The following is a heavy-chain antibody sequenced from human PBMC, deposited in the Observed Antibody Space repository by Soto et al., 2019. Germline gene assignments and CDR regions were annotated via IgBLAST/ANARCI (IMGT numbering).Heavy chain of an antibody. Sequence: GASVKVSCKASGYTFTSYAMHWVRQAPGQRLEWMGWINAGNGNTKYSQKFQGRVTITRDTSASTAYMELSSLRSEDTAVYYCARVWQWLDKIEYWGQGTLVTVSS. CDR3: ARVWQWLDKIEY. D-gene: IGHD6-19*01. V-gene: IGHV1-3*01. J-gene: IGHJ4*02. CDR2: INAGNGNT. CDR1: GYTFTSYA.